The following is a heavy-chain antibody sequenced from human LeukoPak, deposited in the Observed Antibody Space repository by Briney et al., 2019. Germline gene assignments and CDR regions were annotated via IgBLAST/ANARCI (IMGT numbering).Heavy chain of an antibody. D-gene: IGHD6-13*01. CDR3: AKGTDSSSWSPNDAFDI. V-gene: IGHV3-23*01. J-gene: IGHJ3*02. CDR2: ISGSGGST. CDR1: GFTFSSYA. Sequence: GGSLRLSCAASGFTFSSYAMSWVRQAPGKGLEWVSAISGSGGSTYYADSVKGRFTISRDNSKNTLYLQMNSLRAEDTAVYYCAKGTDSSSWSPNDAFDIWGQGTMVTVSS.